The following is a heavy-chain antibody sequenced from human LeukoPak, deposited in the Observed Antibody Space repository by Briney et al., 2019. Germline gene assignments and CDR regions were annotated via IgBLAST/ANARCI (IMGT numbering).Heavy chain of an antibody. D-gene: IGHD3-16*01. CDR1: GGTFSSHG. CDR3: AKVGLPYYYFDY. V-gene: IGHV1-69*13. Sequence: SVKVSCKASGGTFSSHGITWVRQAPGQGLEWMGGIIPIFGTANSAQRFQGRVTLTADESTSTAYMDLSSLRSEDTAMYYCAKVGLPYYYFDYWGQGTLVTVSS. J-gene: IGHJ4*02. CDR2: IIPIFGTA.